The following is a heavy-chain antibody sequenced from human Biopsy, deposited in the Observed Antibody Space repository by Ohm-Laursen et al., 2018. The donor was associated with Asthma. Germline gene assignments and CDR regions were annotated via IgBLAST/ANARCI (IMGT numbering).Heavy chain of an antibody. D-gene: IGHD3-16*02. CDR3: ARDLHPTNHLGELSEGFDY. J-gene: IGHJ4*02. V-gene: IGHV3-30-3*01. CDR1: GFTFSSYA. CDR2: ISYDGSNK. Sequence: LRLSCAAPGFTFSSYAMHWVRQAPGKGLEWVAVISYDGSNKYYADSVKGRFTISRDNSKNTLYLQMNSLRAEDTAVYYCARDLHPTNHLGELSEGFDYWGQGTLVTVSS.